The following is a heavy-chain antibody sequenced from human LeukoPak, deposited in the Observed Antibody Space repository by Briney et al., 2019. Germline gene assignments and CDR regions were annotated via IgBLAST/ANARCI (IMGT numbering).Heavy chain of an antibody. D-gene: IGHD6-19*01. J-gene: IGHJ5*02. CDR2: IYYSGST. Sequence: PSETRSLTCTVAGGSVSRSPYYWGWIRQPPVKGLELIGNIYYSGSTYYNPSLKSRVTISVDTSKNQFSLKVTSVTAAETAVYYCARRQWLGVHPWGQGTLV. V-gene: IGHV4-39*07. CDR1: GGSVSRSPYY. CDR3: ARRQWLGVHP.